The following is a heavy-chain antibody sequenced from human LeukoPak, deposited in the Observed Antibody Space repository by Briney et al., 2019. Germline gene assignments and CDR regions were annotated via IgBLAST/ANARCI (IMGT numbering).Heavy chain of an antibody. CDR1: GGPINSGNYD. CDR2: INHSGSP. Sequence: SETLSLTCAVSGGPINSGNYDWGWIRQPPGKGLQWIGSINHSGSPYYTPSLQGRVTMSVDTSKNQFSLKLSSVTAADTADCARRIIAAHRGSYFDSWGQGTLVTVSS. D-gene: IGHD6-6*01. CDR3: RIIAAHRGSYFDS. V-gene: IGHV4-39*01. J-gene: IGHJ4*02.